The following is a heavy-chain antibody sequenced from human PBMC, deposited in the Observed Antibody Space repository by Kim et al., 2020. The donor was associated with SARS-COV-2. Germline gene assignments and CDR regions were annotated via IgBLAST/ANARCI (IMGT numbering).Heavy chain of an antibody. CDR2: LYPGDSTA. V-gene: IGHV5-51*01. CDR3: ARRQGVRGQAYYFDY. D-gene: IGHD3-10*01. J-gene: IGHJ4*02. CDR1: GYSLSNYL. Sequence: GESLKISCKASGYSLSNYLIAWVRQTPGKGLEWMGILYPGDSTATYSPSFEGLITISADKSTNTAYLHWSTLEASDTGIYYCARRQGVRGQAYYFDYWGQGTLVTVSS.